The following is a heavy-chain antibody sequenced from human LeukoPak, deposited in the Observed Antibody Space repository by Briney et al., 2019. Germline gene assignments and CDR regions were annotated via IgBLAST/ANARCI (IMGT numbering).Heavy chain of an antibody. Sequence: PSETLSLTCTVSGGSISSGSYYWSWIRQPAGKGLEWIGRIYTSGSTNYNPSLKSRVTISVDTSKNQFSLKLSSVTAADTAVYYCARVGQYGDYADYWGQGTLVTVSS. D-gene: IGHD4-17*01. J-gene: IGHJ4*02. V-gene: IGHV4-61*02. CDR1: GGSISSGSYY. CDR3: ARVGQYGDYADY. CDR2: IYTSGST.